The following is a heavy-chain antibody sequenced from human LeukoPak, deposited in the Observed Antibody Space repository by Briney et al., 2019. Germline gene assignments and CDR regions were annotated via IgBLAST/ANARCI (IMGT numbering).Heavy chain of an antibody. V-gene: IGHV3-23*01. CDR2: ITSGGDNT. CDR3: AKAGWDHGDFDR. Sequence: GGSLRLSCAASGFTFSSYAMSWVRQAPGKGLEWVSAITSGGDNTYYADSVKGRFTISRDNSKYTLSLQMNSLRAEDTATYYCAKAGWDHGDFDRWSQGTLVTVSS. D-gene: IGHD3-9*01. CDR1: GFTFSSYA. J-gene: IGHJ4*02.